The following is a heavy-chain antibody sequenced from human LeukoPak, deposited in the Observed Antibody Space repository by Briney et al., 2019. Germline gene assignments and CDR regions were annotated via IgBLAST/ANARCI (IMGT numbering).Heavy chain of an antibody. CDR2: IKQDGSEK. CDR1: GFTFSSYW. J-gene: IGHJ3*02. Sequence: PGGSLRLSCAASGFTFSSYWMNWVRQAPGKGLEWVANIKQDGSEKYYVDSVKGRFTISRDNAKNSLYLQMNSLRAEDTAVYYCARDGLLWFGELYAFDIWGQGTMVTVSS. D-gene: IGHD3-10*01. V-gene: IGHV3-7*01. CDR3: ARDGLLWFGELYAFDI.